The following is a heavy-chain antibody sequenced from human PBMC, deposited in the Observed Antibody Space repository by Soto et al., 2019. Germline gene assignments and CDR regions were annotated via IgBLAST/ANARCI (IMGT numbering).Heavy chain of an antibody. Sequence: PGGSLRLSCAASGCTFSGSAMHWVRQASGKGLEWVGRIRSKANSYATAYAASVKGRFTISRDDSKNTAYLQMNSLKTEDTAVYYCTGHSMAGFDYWGQGTLVTVSS. D-gene: IGHD6-19*01. J-gene: IGHJ4*02. V-gene: IGHV3-73*01. CDR3: TGHSMAGFDY. CDR2: IRSKANSYAT. CDR1: GCTFSGSA.